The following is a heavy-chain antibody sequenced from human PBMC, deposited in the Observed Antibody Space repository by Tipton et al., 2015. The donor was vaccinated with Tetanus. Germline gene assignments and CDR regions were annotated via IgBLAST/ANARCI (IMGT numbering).Heavy chain of an antibody. J-gene: IGHJ4*02. CDR3: ARFPSTVTTRFFDS. CDR1: GGSIKIENYY. Sequence: TLSLTCSVSGGSIKIENYYWSWIRLSPGKGLEWIGYIHYSGTSYYNPSLRSRLSISVDTSKNHFSLNLRSVTDADTAVYYCARFPSTVTTRFFDSWGQGALVTVSS. D-gene: IGHD4-11*01. CDR2: IHYSGTS. V-gene: IGHV4-30-4*08.